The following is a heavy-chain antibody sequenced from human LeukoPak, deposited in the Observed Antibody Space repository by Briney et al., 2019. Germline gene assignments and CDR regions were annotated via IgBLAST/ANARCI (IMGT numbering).Heavy chain of an antibody. CDR3: ARGYCSSTSCYYFDY. J-gene: IGHJ4*02. CDR2: FYPGDSDT. V-gene: IGHV5-51*01. Sequence: GESLKISCKGSGYSFTSYWIGWVRQMPGKGLEWMGIFYPGDSDTRYSPSFQGQVTISADKSISTAYLQWSSLKASDTAMYYCARGYCSSTSCYYFDYWGQGTLVTVSS. D-gene: IGHD2-2*01. CDR1: GYSFTSYW.